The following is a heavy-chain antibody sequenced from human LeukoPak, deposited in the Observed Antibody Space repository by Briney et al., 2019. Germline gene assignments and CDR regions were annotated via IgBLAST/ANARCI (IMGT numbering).Heavy chain of an antibody. D-gene: IGHD3-16*01. V-gene: IGHV7-4-1*02. J-gene: IGHJ4*02. CDR2: INTDTGNP. Sequence: GASVKVSCKASGYTFTNYAINWVRQAPGRGLEWMGWINTDTGNPTYAQGFTGRFVFSLDTSVSTAYLQISSLKTEDTAVYYCALRLGDSGWYFDYWGQGTLVTVSS. CDR3: ALRLGDSGWYFDY. CDR1: GYTFTNYA.